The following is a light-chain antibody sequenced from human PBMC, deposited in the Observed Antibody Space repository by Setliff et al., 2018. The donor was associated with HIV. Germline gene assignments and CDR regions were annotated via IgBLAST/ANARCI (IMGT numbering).Light chain of an antibody. CDR2: RNN. CDR1: SSNIGNKY. V-gene: IGLV1-47*01. CDR3: AAWDDLSSPDVQ. J-gene: IGLJ2*01. Sequence: QSALTQPPSVSATPGQTVTMSCSGSSSNIGNKYVYWYQQLPGMAPKLLIYRNNQRPSDVPERFSGPKSGTSASLAISGLRSEDEADYYCAAWDDLSSPDVQFGGGTKVTVL.